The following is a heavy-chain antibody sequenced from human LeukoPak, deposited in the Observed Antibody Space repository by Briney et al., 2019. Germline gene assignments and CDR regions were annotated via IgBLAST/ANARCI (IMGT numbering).Heavy chain of an antibody. J-gene: IGHJ3*02. V-gene: IGHV3-7*01. CDR2: IQQDGSEK. D-gene: IGHD2-2*01. Sequence: GGSLRLSCAASGFTFNTYWMSRVRQAPGKGLEWVANIQQDGSEKYYVDSVKGRFTISRDNAKNSLYLQMNSLRAEDTAVYYCARPRSTRALDAFDIWGQGTMVTVSS. CDR1: GFTFNTYW. CDR3: ARPRSTRALDAFDI.